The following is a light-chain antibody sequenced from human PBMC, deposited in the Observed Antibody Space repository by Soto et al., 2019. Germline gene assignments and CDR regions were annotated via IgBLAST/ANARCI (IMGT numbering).Light chain of an antibody. J-gene: IGKJ4*01. Sequence: EIVLTQSPGTLSLSPGERATLSCRASQSVGSYLAWYQQKPGQAPRLLIYDASNRATGIPARFSGSGSGTDFTLTISSLEPEDFALYYCQQYNDWPPLTFGGGTKVDI. V-gene: IGKV3-11*01. CDR2: DAS. CDR1: QSVGSY. CDR3: QQYNDWPPLT.